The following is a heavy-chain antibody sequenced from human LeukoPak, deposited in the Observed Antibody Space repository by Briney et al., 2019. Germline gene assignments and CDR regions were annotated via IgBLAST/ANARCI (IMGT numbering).Heavy chain of an antibody. Sequence: GASVKVSCKASGYTFTSYDINWVRQATGQGLEWMGWMNPNSGNTGYAQKFQGRVTMTRNTSISTAYMELSSLRSEDTAVYYCASTPTYYDLWSPARNDYYGMDVWGQGTTVTVSS. D-gene: IGHD3-3*01. CDR1: GYTFTSYD. J-gene: IGHJ6*02. CDR3: ASTPTYYDLWSPARNDYYGMDV. V-gene: IGHV1-8*01. CDR2: MNPNSGNT.